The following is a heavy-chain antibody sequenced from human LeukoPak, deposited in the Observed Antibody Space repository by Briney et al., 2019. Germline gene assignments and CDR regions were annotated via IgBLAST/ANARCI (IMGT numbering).Heavy chain of an antibody. D-gene: IGHD3-10*01. CDR1: GGSISSSSYY. V-gene: IGHV4-39*01. J-gene: IGHJ4*02. CDR3: ARLDGSGSYRVSKFYIDY. CDR2: IYYSGST. Sequence: SETLSPTCTVSGGSISSSSYYWGWIRQPPGKGLEWIGSIYYSGSTYYNPSLKSRVTISVDTSKNQFSLKLSSVTAADTAVYYCARLDGSGSYRVSKFYIDYWGQGTLVTVSS.